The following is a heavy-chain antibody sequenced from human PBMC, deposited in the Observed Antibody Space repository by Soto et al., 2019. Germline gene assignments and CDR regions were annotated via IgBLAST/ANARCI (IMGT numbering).Heavy chain of an antibody. CDR2: IYYSGST. CDR1: GGSISSGGYY. Sequence: SETLSLTCTVSGGSISSGGYYWSWIRQHPGKGLEWIGYIYYSGSTYYNPSLKSRVTISVDTSKNQFSLKLSSVTAADTAVYYCARGIHGGCWFDPWGQGTLVTVSS. J-gene: IGHJ5*02. V-gene: IGHV4-31*03. CDR3: ARGIHGGCWFDP.